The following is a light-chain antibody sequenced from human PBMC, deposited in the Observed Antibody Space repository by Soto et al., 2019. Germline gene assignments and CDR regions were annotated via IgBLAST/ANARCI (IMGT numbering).Light chain of an antibody. CDR3: QRFGSSPYT. CDR2: GAS. V-gene: IGKV3-20*01. Sequence: EIVLTQSPGTLSSSPGERATLSCRASQAVGNAYLAWYQHKPGQVPRLLIHGASNRATGIPDRFSGGGSGTDFTLPINRLEPEDFAVYYCQRFGSSPYTFGQGTRLEIK. CDR1: QAVGNAY. J-gene: IGKJ2*01.